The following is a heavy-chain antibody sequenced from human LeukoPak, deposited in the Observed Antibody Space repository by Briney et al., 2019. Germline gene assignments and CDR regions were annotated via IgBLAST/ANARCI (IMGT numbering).Heavy chain of an antibody. CDR1: GGTFSSYA. CDR3: ARAVGATGSIDY. D-gene: IGHD1-26*01. V-gene: IGHV1-69*04. J-gene: IGHJ4*02. CDR2: IIPILGIA. Sequence: SVKVSCKASGGTFSSYAISWVRQAPGQGLEWMGRIIPILGIANYAQKFQGRVTITADKSTSTAYMELSSLRSEDTAVYYCARAVGATGSIDYWGQGTLVTVSS.